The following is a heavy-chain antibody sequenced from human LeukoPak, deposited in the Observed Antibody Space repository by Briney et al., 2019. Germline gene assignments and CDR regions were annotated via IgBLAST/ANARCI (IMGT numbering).Heavy chain of an antibody. J-gene: IGHJ4*02. CDR3: ARSRFSFDY. Sequence: GGSLRLSCAASGFTFSSYAMNWVRQAPGKGREWVSYISSRSSTIFYADSVKGRFTVSRDNANNSLFLQMNSLRDEDTAVYYCARSRFSFDYWGQGTLVTVSS. CDR2: ISSRSSTI. D-gene: IGHD3-3*01. V-gene: IGHV3-48*02. CDR1: GFTFSSYA.